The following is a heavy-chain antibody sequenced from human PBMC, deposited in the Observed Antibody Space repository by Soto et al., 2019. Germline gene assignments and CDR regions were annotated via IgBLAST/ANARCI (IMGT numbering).Heavy chain of an antibody. V-gene: IGHV4-34*01. Sequence: PSETLSLTCAVYCGSFSGYYWTWIRQPPGTGLEWIGEINHSGSTNYNPSHKSRVTISVDTSKNQFSLKLTSVTAADTAVYYCARDKITGLFDYWGQGTLVTVSS. CDR2: INHSGST. CDR3: ARDKITGLFDY. CDR1: CGSFSGYY. J-gene: IGHJ4*02. D-gene: IGHD2-8*02.